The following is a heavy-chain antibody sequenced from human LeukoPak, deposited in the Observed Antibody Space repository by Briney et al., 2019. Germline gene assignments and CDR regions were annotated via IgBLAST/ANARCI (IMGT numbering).Heavy chain of an antibody. CDR1: GFIFSNYW. Sequence: GGSLRLSCAAPGFIFSNYWMSWVRQAPGKGLEWVANIKQDGSEKYSVDSVKGRFTFSRDNAENSIYLQMNSLRAEDTAVYYCARERRHYYDNSSFTDYWGQGTLVTVSS. D-gene: IGHD3-22*01. CDR3: ARERRHYYDNSSFTDY. J-gene: IGHJ4*02. V-gene: IGHV3-7*05. CDR2: IKQDGSEK.